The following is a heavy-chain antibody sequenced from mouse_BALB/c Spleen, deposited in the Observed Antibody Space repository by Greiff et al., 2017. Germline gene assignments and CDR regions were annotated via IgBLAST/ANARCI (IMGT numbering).Heavy chain of an antibody. CDR2: IDPENGDT. CDR1: GFNIKDYY. CDR3: TPITTVGNYAMDY. Sequence: VQLQQSGAELVRSGASVKLSCTASGFNIKDYYMHWVKQRPEQGLEWIGWIDPENGDTEYAPKFQGKATMTADTSSNTAYLQLSSLTSEDTAVYYCTPITTVGNYAMDYWGQGTSVTVSS. J-gene: IGHJ4*01. V-gene: IGHV14-4*02. D-gene: IGHD1-1*01.